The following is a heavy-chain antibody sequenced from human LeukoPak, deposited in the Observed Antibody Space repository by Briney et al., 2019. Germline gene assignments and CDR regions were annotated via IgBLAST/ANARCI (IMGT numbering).Heavy chain of an antibody. J-gene: IGHJ3*02. CDR3: AKADSGWRDAFHI. V-gene: IGHV3-23*01. CDR1: GFTFTNYA. CDR2: ISGSGFTT. D-gene: IGHD6-19*01. Sequence: GGSLRLSCAASGFTFTNYAMNWVRHTPGMGLEWVSGISGSGFTTYNADSVKGRFTISRDNSKNTLYLQMDSLRAEDTAVYYCAKADSGWRDAFHIWGQGTMVTVSS.